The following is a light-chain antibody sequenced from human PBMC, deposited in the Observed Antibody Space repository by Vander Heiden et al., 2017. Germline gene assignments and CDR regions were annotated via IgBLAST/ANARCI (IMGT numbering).Light chain of an antibody. Sequence: DIQMTQSPSSLSASVGDRVTITCRASQSISSYLNWYQQKPGKAPKLLIYAASSLQSGVPSRFSGSGYGTDFTLTISSLQPEDFAPYYCQQTDSNRPITFGQGTLLEIK. CDR2: AAS. CDR3: QQTDSNRPIT. J-gene: IGKJ5*01. V-gene: IGKV1-39*01. CDR1: QSISSY.